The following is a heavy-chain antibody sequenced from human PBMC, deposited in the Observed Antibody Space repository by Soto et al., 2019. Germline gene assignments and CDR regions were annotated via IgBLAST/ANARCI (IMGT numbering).Heavy chain of an antibody. Sequence: PGGSLRLSCAASGFTFGDYYMSWIRQAPGKGLEWVSYISSSSSYTNYADSVKGRFTISRDNAKNSLYLQMNSLRAEDTAVYYCASSSPDYDILTGYYKGAFDIWGQGTMVTVSS. CDR2: ISSSSSYT. J-gene: IGHJ3*02. D-gene: IGHD3-9*01. CDR1: GFTFGDYY. CDR3: ASSSPDYDILTGYYKGAFDI. V-gene: IGHV3-11*06.